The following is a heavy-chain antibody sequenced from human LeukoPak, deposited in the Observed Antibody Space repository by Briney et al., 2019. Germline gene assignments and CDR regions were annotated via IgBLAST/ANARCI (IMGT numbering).Heavy chain of an antibody. D-gene: IGHD1-7*01. CDR1: GGSFSGYY. CDR3: ARPITGTDYGGGNWFDP. J-gene: IGHJ5*02. V-gene: IGHV4-34*01. CDR2: INHSGST. Sequence: SETLSLTCAVYGGSFSGYYWSWIRQPPGKGLEWIGEINHSGSTNYNPSLKSRVTISVDTPKNQFSLKLSSVTAADTAVYYCARPITGTDYGGGNWFDPWGQGTLVTVSS.